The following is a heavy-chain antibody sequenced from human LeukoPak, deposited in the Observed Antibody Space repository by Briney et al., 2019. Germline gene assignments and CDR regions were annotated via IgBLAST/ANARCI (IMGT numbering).Heavy chain of an antibody. Sequence: SETLSLTCTVSGGSISSINYYWGWIRQPPGKGLEWIGSIYYSGSTYYNPSLKSRFTISVDTSKNQFSLKESSVTAADTAVYYCASNQWPSWYFDLWGRGTLVTVSA. J-gene: IGHJ2*01. CDR2: IYYSGST. CDR3: ASNQWPSWYFDL. CDR1: GGSISSINYY. D-gene: IGHD6-19*01. V-gene: IGHV4-39*07.